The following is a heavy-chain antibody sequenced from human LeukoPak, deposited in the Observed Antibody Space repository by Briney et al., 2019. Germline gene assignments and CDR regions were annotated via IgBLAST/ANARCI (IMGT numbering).Heavy chain of an antibody. CDR1: GYSFASYD. CDR3: ARGRRDYDYVWGSYRYTLGY. V-gene: IGHV1-8*01. J-gene: IGHJ4*02. Sequence: EASVKVSCNASGYSFASYDINWVRQATGQGPEWMGWMNPNSGNTGYAQKFQGRVTMTRNTSISTAYMELSSLRSEDTAVYYCARGRRDYDYVWGSYRYTLGYWGQGTLVTVSS. CDR2: MNPNSGNT. D-gene: IGHD3-16*02.